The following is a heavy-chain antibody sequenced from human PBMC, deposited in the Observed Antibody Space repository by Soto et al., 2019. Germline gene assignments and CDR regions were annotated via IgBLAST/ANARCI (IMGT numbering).Heavy chain of an antibody. CDR2: INQDGSEK. CDR1: GFTFNTYW. J-gene: IGHJ4*02. V-gene: IGHV3-7*01. Sequence: PGGSLRLSCAASGFTFNTYWMDWVRQTPGKGLEWVANINQDGSEKNYVDSVKGRFTIYRDNAKNPLYLQMSSLTAEDSALYYCSRSLNSWGQGTLVTVSS. CDR3: SRSLNS.